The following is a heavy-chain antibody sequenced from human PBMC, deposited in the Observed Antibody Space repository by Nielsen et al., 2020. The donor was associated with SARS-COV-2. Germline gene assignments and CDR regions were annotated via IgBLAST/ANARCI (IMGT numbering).Heavy chain of an antibody. D-gene: IGHD6-19*01. CDR3: ARTGTAVAGIDFDY. V-gene: IGHV1-24*01. CDR2: FDPEDGET. Sequence: ASVKVSCKVSGYTLTELSMHWVRQAPGKGLEWMGGFDPEDGETIYAQKFQGRVTMTEDTSTDTAYMELSRLRSDDTAVYYCARTGTAVAGIDFDYWGQGTLVTVSS. CDR1: GYTLTELS. J-gene: IGHJ4*02.